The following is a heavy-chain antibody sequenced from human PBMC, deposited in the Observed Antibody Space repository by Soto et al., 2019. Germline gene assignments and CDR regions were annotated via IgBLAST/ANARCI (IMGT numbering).Heavy chain of an antibody. CDR3: ARDRAAALLLDYYGMDV. D-gene: IGHD6-13*01. V-gene: IGHV3-30-3*01. Sequence: QVQLVESGGGVVQPGRSLRLSCAASGFTFSSYAMHWVRQAPGKGLEWVAVISYDRSNKYYADSVKGRFTISRDNSKNTLYLQMNSLRAEDTAVYYCARDRAAALLLDYYGMDVWGQGTTVTVSS. J-gene: IGHJ6*02. CDR1: GFTFSSYA. CDR2: ISYDRSNK.